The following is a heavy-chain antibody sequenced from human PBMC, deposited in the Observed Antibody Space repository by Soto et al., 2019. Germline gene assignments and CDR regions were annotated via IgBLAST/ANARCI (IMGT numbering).Heavy chain of an antibody. CDR1: GGSISSSSYY. D-gene: IGHD3-22*01. Sequence: SETLSLTCTVSGGSISSSSYYWGWIRQPPGKGLEWIGSIYYSGSTYYNPSLKSRVTISVDTSKNQFSLKLSSVTAADTAVYYCARHRGDYYDSSGYYYDLYYYYGMDVWGQGTTVTVSS. V-gene: IGHV4-39*01. J-gene: IGHJ6*02. CDR2: IYYSGST. CDR3: ARHRGDYYDSSGYYYDLYYYYGMDV.